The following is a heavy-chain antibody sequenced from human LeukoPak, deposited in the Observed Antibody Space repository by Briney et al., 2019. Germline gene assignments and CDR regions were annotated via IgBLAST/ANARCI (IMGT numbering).Heavy chain of an antibody. Sequence: GASVKVSCKASGGAISTYLISWVRQAPGQGLEWMGGIIPIFGTANYAQKFQGRATITADASTSTAYMEMSSLRSEDTAVYYCSSGGLFSSSSEGDYWGQGTLVTVSS. D-gene: IGHD6-6*01. CDR3: SSGGLFSSSSEGDY. J-gene: IGHJ4*02. CDR2: IIPIFGTA. V-gene: IGHV1-69*13. CDR1: GGAISTYL.